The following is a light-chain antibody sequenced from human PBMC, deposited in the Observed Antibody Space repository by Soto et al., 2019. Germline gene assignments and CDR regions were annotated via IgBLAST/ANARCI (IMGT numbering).Light chain of an antibody. CDR1: QTVSSNY. CDR3: QQYTGPPTT. V-gene: IGKV3-20*01. J-gene: IGKJ5*01. Sequence: EITLTQSPDTLSLSPGERATLSCRASQTVSSNYLAWCQQRPGQAPRLLIYGASTRAAGIPDRFSGSGSGTDFTLTITRLEPEDSAVYFCQQYTGPPTTFGQGTRLENK. CDR2: GAS.